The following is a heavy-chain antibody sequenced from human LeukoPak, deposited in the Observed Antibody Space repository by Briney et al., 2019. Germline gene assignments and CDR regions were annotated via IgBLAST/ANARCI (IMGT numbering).Heavy chain of an antibody. CDR3: AKEGDAYYGSGSPFDY. CDR1: GFTFSSYG. V-gene: IGHV3-30*02. Sequence: GGSLRLSCAASGFTFSSYGMHWVRQAPGKGLEWVAVIWYDGSNKYYADSVKGRFTISRDNSKNTLYLQMNSLRAEDTAVYYCAKEGDAYYGSGSPFDYWGQGTLVTVSS. J-gene: IGHJ4*02. CDR2: IWYDGSNK. D-gene: IGHD3-10*01.